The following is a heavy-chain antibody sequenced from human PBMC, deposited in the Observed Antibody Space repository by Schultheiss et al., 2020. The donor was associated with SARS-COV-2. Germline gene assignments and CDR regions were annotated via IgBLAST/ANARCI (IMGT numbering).Heavy chain of an antibody. J-gene: IGHJ6*03. CDR2: ISGSGGST. Sequence: GGSLRLSCAASGFTFSSYAMSWVRQAPGKGLEWVSAISGSGGSTYYADSVKGRFTISRDNSKNTLYLQMNSLRAEDTAVYYCARGLEDSYYYYMDVWGKGTTVTVSS. CDR3: ARGLEDSYYYYMDV. CDR1: GFTFSSYA. V-gene: IGHV3-23*01.